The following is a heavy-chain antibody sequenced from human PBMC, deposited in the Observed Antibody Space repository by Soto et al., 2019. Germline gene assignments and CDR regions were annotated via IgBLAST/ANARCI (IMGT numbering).Heavy chain of an antibody. CDR2: ISGTSNTI. CDR1: GFTFNDYY. D-gene: IGHD3-10*01. J-gene: IGHJ1*01. Sequence: QVRLVESGGGLVKPGGSLRLSCAASGFTFNDYYMSWIRQAPGKGLEWLSYISGTSNTIDDADAVKGRFTIPRDNATTGRCRQMNLRRAEDTAVYYCAREGNRFQHWGQGTLVTVSS. CDR3: AREGNRFQH. V-gene: IGHV3-11*01.